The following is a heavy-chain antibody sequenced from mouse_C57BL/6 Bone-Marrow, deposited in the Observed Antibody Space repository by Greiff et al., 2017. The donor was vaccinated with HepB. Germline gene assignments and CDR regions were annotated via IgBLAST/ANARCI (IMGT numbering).Heavy chain of an antibody. D-gene: IGHD1-1*01. CDR2: IYPRSGNT. J-gene: IGHJ1*03. Sequence: VQLQESGAELARPGASVKLSCKASGYTFTSYGISWVKQRTGQGLEWIGEIYPRSGNTYYNEKFKGKATLTADKSSSTAYMELRSLTSEDSAVYFCARKAVVKYFDVWGTGTTVTVSS. CDR3: ARKAVVKYFDV. CDR1: GYTFTSYG. V-gene: IGHV1-81*01.